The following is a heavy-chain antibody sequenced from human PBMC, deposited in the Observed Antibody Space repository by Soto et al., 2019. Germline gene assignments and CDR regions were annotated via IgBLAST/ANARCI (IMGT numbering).Heavy chain of an antibody. CDR3: VTPKSDSFSEGFNL. J-gene: IGHJ3*01. Sequence: EVKLVESGGGLVQPGRSLRLSCAASGFSFHDYVMHWVRQAPGKGLEWVSGISYNSRVIDYADSVKGRFTISRDNAENSLYLQMNSLTAEDTALYYWVTPKSDSFSEGFNLWGQWTMVTVSS. D-gene: IGHD2-21*02. CDR1: GFSFHDYV. CDR2: ISYNSRVI. V-gene: IGHV3-9*01.